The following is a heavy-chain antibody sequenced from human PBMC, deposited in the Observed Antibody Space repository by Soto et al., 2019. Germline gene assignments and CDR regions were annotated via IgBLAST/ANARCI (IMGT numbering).Heavy chain of an antibody. CDR2: ISGSGGST. Sequence: GGSLRLSCAASGFTFSSYAMSWVRQAPGKGLEWVSAISGSGGSTYYADSVKGRFTISRDNSKNTLYLQMNGLRAEDTAVYYCAKEIIVVVVAAMAFDIWGQGTMVTVSS. CDR1: GFTFSSYA. D-gene: IGHD2-15*01. CDR3: AKEIIVVVVAAMAFDI. J-gene: IGHJ3*02. V-gene: IGHV3-23*01.